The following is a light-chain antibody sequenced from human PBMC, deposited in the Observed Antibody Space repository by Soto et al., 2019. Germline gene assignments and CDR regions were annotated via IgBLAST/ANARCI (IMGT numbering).Light chain of an antibody. CDR3: TSYTSSSTLVV. CDR1: SGDVGGYNF. CDR2: NVN. Sequence: QSVLTQPASMSGSPGQSITISCSGTSGDVGGYNFVSWYQHHPGKAPKLIIYNVNNRPSGVSNRFSGSKSGNTASLTISGLQADDEADYYCTSYTSSSTLVVFGGGTKLTVL. V-gene: IGLV2-14*03. J-gene: IGLJ2*01.